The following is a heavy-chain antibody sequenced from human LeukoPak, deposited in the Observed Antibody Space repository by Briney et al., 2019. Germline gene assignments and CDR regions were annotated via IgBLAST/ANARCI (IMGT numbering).Heavy chain of an antibody. CDR2: FSGRGGAT. Sequence: GGSLRLSCAASGFAFSTYAMAWVRQTPGKGLEWVSVFSGRGGATHYADSVKGRFTISRDNSKNTLFLQMNSLRVEDTAVYYCAKDSAFYYDSSGYYSDWGQGTLVTVSS. CDR3: AKDSAFYYDSSGYYSD. V-gene: IGHV3-23*01. J-gene: IGHJ1*01. CDR1: GFAFSTYA. D-gene: IGHD3-22*01.